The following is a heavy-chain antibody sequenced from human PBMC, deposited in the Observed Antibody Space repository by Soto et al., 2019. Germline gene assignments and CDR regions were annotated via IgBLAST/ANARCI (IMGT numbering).Heavy chain of an antibody. CDR1: GGTFSSYA. Sequence: ASVKVSCKASGGTFSSYAISWVRQAPGQGLEWMGGISPNFGNTNYAQKLQGRVTMTTDTSTSTAYMELRSLRSDDTAVYYCARDLVSISITGTTAGDYWGQGTLVTVSS. CDR3: ARDLVSISITGTTAGDY. D-gene: IGHD1-7*01. V-gene: IGHV1-18*01. CDR2: ISPNFGNT. J-gene: IGHJ4*02.